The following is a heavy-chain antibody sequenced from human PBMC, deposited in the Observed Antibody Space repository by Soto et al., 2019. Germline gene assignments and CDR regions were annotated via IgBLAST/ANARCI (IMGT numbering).Heavy chain of an antibody. D-gene: IGHD3-16*01. CDR2: INPNSGGT. V-gene: IGHV1-2*04. CDR3: ARGWRFGYYYYGMDV. CDR1: GYTFTGYY. J-gene: IGHJ6*02. Sequence: ASVKVSCKASGYTFTGYYMHWVRQAPGQGLEWMGWINPNSGGTNYAQKFQGWVTMTRDTSISTAYMELSRLRSDDTAVYYCARGWRFGYYYYGMDVWGQGTTVTVSS.